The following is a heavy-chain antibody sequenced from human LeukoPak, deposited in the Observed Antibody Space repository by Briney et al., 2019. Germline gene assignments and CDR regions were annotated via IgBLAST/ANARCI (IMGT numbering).Heavy chain of an antibody. V-gene: IGHV4-59*01. CDR1: GGSISSYY. CDR2: IYYSGST. J-gene: IGHJ4*02. Sequence: MASETLSLTCTVSGGSISSYYWSWIRQPPGKGLEWIGYIYYSGSTNYNPSLKSRVTISVDTSKNQFSLKLSSVTAADTAVYYCARRLPRREQWTYDYWGQGTLVTVSS. CDR3: ARRLPRREQWTYDY. D-gene: IGHD6-19*01.